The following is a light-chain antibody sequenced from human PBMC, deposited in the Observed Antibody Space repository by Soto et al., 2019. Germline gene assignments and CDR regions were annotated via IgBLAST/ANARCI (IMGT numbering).Light chain of an antibody. CDR1: SSDVGRYDY. CDR2: DVT. V-gene: IGLV2-11*01. CDR3: CSFAGSYSYV. Sequence: QSVLTQPRSVSGSPGQSVTISCTGTSSDVGRYDYVSWYQQHPGKAPKLIVYDVTERPSGVPDRFSGSKSGNTASLTISGLQAEDEADYSCCSFAGSYSYVFGTGTKVTVL. J-gene: IGLJ1*01.